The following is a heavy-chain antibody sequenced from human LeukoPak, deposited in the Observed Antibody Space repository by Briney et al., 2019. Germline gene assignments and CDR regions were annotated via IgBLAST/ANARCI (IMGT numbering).Heavy chain of an antibody. CDR1: GYTFSSYE. CDR2: ISSSGSTI. Sequence: QPGGSLRLSCAASGYTFSSYEMNWVRDARGRGVEWVSYISSSGSTIYYADSVKGRFTISRDNAKNSLYLQMNSLRAEDTAVYYCARDADGPIDYWGQGTLVTVSS. CDR3: ARDADGPIDY. J-gene: IGHJ4*02. V-gene: IGHV3-48*03.